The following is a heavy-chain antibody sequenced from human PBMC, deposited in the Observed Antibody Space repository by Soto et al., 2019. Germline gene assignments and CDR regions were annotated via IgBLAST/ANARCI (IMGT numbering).Heavy chain of an antibody. CDR1: GVTISTYY. CDR3: ARGLTMGQLPSHFDH. Sequence: SETLSLTCAVSGVTISTYYWSWIGQPPGKGLEWIGYNYHSGTTNYNPSLRSRVTISVDTSKNQFSLRLTSVTAADTAVYYCARGLTMGQLPSHFDHWGQGTLVTVSS. CDR2: NYHSGTT. V-gene: IGHV4-59*01. D-gene: IGHD3-16*01. J-gene: IGHJ5*02.